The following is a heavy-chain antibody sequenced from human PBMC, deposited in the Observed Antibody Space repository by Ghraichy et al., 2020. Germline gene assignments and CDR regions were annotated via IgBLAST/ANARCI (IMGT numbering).Heavy chain of an antibody. Sequence: GGSLRLSCAASGFTFSNAWMSWVRQAPGKGLEWVGRIKSKTDGGTTDYAAPVKGRFTISRDDSKNTLYLQMNSLKTEDTAVYYCTTGEWERLGAFDIWGQGTMVTVSS. V-gene: IGHV3-15*01. D-gene: IGHD1-26*01. CDR2: IKSKTDGGTT. J-gene: IGHJ3*02. CDR3: TTGEWERLGAFDI. CDR1: GFTFSNAW.